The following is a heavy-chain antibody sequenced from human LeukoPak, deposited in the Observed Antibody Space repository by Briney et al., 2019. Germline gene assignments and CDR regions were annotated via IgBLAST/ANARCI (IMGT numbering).Heavy chain of an antibody. Sequence: GGSLRLSCAASGFTFSNYWMTWVRRAPGKGLEWVASIKQDGSEKYYVDSVKGRFTISRDNAKSSLYLQVNSLRAEDTAVYFCARDKSAGADTGSSFYYWGQGALVTVSS. CDR2: IKQDGSEK. V-gene: IGHV3-7*03. CDR3: ARDKSAGADTGSSFYY. D-gene: IGHD3-10*01. J-gene: IGHJ4*02. CDR1: GFTFSNYW.